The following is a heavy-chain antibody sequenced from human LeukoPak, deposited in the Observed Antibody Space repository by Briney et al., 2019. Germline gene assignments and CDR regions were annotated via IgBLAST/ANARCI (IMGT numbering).Heavy chain of an antibody. V-gene: IGHV1-69*05. J-gene: IGHJ6*03. CDR2: IIPIFGTA. Sequence: SVKVSCKASGGTFSSYAISWVRQAPGQELEWMGRIIPIFGTASYAQKFQGRVTITTDESTSTAYMELSSLRSEDTAVYYCATSSRWFGELYYYYYYYMDVWGKGTTVTVSS. CDR1: GGTFSSYA. CDR3: ATSSRWFGELYYYYYYYMDV. D-gene: IGHD3-10*01.